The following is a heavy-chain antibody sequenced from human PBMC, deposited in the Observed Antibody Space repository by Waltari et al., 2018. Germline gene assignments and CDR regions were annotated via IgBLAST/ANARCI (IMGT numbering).Heavy chain of an antibody. J-gene: IGHJ4*02. CDR2: IKQDGSVT. CDR3: GRDLNY. V-gene: IGHV3-7*01. CDR1: GFTFSSYW. Sequence: EVQLVESGGGLVQPGGSLQLSCAAPGFTFSSYWMTWVRQAPGKGLEWVANIKQDGSVTYYVDSVKGRFTISRDNAKNSMFLQMNSLRAEDTAVYYCGRDLNYWGQGTLVTVSS.